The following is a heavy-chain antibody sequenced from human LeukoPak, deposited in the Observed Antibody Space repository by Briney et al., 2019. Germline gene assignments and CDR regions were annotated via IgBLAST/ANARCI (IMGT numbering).Heavy chain of an antibody. Sequence: PGGSLRLSCAASGFTFSSYGMHWVRQAPGKGLEWVAVISYDGSNKYYADSVKGRFTISRDNSKNTLYLQMNSLRAEDTAVYYRAKDRWQWLVTLDYWGQGTLVTVSS. D-gene: IGHD6-19*01. J-gene: IGHJ4*02. CDR1: GFTFSSYG. CDR2: ISYDGSNK. V-gene: IGHV3-30*18. CDR3: AKDRWQWLVTLDY.